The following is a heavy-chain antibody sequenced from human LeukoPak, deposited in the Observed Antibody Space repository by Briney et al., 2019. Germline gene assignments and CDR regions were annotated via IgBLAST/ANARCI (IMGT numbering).Heavy chain of an antibody. CDR2: ISSSSSYI. CDR3: AKDQGIVVVPAAKDY. V-gene: IGHV3-21*04. Sequence: GGSLRLSCAASGFTFDDYAMHWVRQAPGKGLEWVSCISSSSSYIYYADSVKGRFTTSRDNAKNSLYLQMNSLRAEDTAVYYCAKDQGIVVVPAAKDYWGQGTLVTVSS. J-gene: IGHJ4*02. D-gene: IGHD2-2*01. CDR1: GFTFDDYA.